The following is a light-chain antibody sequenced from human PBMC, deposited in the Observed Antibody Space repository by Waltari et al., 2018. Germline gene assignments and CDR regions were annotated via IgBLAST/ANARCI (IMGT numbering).Light chain of an antibody. CDR3: QAWDSSHVV. J-gene: IGLJ2*01. CDR1: NLGKKI. CDR2: EDI. Sequence: SYKLPQPPSLPVSPDQTPTTTASGDNLGKKIVCWYQQKPGQSPVVVIYEDIKRPSGIPERFSGSNSGNTATLTISGTQIMDEADYYCQAWDSSHVVFGGGTKLTVL. V-gene: IGLV3-1*01.